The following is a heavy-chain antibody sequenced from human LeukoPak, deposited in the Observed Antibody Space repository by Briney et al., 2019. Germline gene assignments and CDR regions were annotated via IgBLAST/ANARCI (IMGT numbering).Heavy chain of an antibody. CDR2: INHSGST. CDR1: GGSFSGYY. V-gene: IGHV4-34*01. D-gene: IGHD6-13*01. Sequence: SETLSLTCAVYGGSFSGYYWSWIRQPPGKGLEWIGEINHSGSTNYNPSLKSRVTISVVTSKNQFSLKLSSVTAADTAVYYCARGSGSSWYLRWGQGTLVTVSS. CDR3: ARGSGSSWYLR. J-gene: IGHJ4*02.